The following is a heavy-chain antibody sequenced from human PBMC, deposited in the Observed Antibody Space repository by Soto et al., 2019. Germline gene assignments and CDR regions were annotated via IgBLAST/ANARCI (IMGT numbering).Heavy chain of an antibody. CDR3: AREVVTAVAGSVNWFDP. D-gene: IGHD6-19*01. CDR1: GFSLRTYG. Sequence: ESVGGVVQSGRSLTLSCAASGFSLRTYGMQWLRRAPGKGLEWVAFIWYDGTKEFYANSVKGRSTISKDNSNNILYLQMRGLRAQDTAVYYCAREVVTAVAGSVNWFDPWGQGTLVTVSS. V-gene: IGHV3-33*01. CDR2: IWYDGTKE. J-gene: IGHJ5*02.